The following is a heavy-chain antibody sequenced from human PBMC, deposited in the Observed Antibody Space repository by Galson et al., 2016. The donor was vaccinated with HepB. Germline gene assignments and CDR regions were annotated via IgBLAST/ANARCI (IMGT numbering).Heavy chain of an antibody. J-gene: IGHJ6*02. Sequence: SLRLSCAASGFTFSSYWMSWVRQAPGKGLEWVANIKQDGSEKYFVDSVKGRFTISRDNAKNSLFLQMNSLRAEDTAVYYCARDEYCSSISCYAAGYYYGMDVWGQGTTVTVSS. CDR2: IKQDGSEK. V-gene: IGHV3-7*01. CDR3: ARDEYCSSISCYAAGYYYGMDV. CDR1: GFTFSSYW. D-gene: IGHD2-2*01.